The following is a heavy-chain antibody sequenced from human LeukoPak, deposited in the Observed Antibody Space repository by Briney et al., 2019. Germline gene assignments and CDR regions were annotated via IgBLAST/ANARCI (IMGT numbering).Heavy chain of an antibody. V-gene: IGHV4-34*01. CDR1: GESFSSYF. CDR2: IRHGGVT. Sequence: SETLSLTCGVSGESFSSYFWSWLRQSPAEGLEWLGQIRHGGVTTYNPSLMGRVTISVDTSNNQFSLILTSVTAADTAVYYCARERVEMATNLFYYFDYWGQGTLVTVSS. CDR3: ARERVEMATNLFYYFDY. J-gene: IGHJ4*02. D-gene: IGHD5-24*01.